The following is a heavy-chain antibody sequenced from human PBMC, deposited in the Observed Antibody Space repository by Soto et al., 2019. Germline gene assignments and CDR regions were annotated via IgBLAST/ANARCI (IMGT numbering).Heavy chain of an antibody. CDR1: GGSISSGGYY. D-gene: IGHD1-26*01. Sequence: SETLSLTCTVSGGSISSGGYYWSWIRQHPGKGLEWIGYIYYSGSTYYNPSLKSRVTISVDTSKNQFSLKLSSVTAADTAVYYCARDKNRIVGATFAFAIWGQGTMVTVSS. CDR3: ARDKNRIVGATFAFAI. V-gene: IGHV4-31*03. CDR2: IYYSGST. J-gene: IGHJ3*02.